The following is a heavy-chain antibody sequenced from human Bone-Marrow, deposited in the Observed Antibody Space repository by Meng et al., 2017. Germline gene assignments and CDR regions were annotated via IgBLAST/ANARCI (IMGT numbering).Heavy chain of an antibody. J-gene: IGHJ4*02. CDR2: IDPYSGDT. D-gene: IGHD5-18*01. CDR3: VRDVRQPLDF. Sequence: QGQVGQSGAEVKKPGASMTVSCKASGYDFTAYFLHGVRLAPGQGLQWVGQIDPYSGDTVYAQKFRGRVTMTRDTSVNSAYLEVNRLTSDDTAVYYCVRDVRQPLDFWGQGTLVTVSS. CDR1: GYDFTAYF. V-gene: IGHV1-2*06.